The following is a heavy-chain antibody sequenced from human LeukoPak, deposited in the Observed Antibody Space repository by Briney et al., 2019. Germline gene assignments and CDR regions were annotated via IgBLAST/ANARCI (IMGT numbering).Heavy chain of an antibody. V-gene: IGHV4-39*01. CDR1: DDSVSSSIYF. Sequence: SETRSLTCSVSDDSVSSSIYFWGWIRQPPGKGLEWIGNINYIGSSAYNTSLKSRVTMSVDTSKKRFSLKMTSVTAADTAVYYCARLSKGRYFDYIFDFWGQGTLVTVSS. J-gene: IGHJ4*02. CDR3: ARLSKGRYFDYIFDF. CDR2: INYIGSS. D-gene: IGHD3-9*01.